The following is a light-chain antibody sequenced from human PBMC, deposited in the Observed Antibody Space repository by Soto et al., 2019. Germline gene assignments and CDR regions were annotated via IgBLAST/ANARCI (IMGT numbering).Light chain of an antibody. CDR1: KLGEKY. J-gene: IGLJ2*01. Sequence: SYELTQPPSLSVSPGQTATITCSGEKLGEKYVYWYQQRPGQSPVLVIYQDTTRPSGITDRISGSTSGNTATLSISGTQTLDEADYYCQAWDTTSAIFGGGTKLTVL. CDR3: QAWDTTSAI. V-gene: IGLV3-1*01. CDR2: QDT.